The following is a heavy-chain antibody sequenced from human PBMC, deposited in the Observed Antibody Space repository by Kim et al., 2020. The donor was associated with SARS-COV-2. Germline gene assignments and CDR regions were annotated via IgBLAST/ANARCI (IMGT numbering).Heavy chain of an antibody. CDR1: GYSFTSYW. CDR2: IDPSDSYT. D-gene: IGHD3-9*01. CDR3: ARLDYDILTSVPTDDY. Sequence: GESLKISCKGSGYSFTSYWISWVRQMPGKGLEWMGRIDPSDSYTNYSPSFQGHVTISADKSISTAYLQWSSLKASDTAMYYCARLDYDILTSVPTDDYWGQGTLVTVSS. V-gene: IGHV5-10-1*01. J-gene: IGHJ4*02.